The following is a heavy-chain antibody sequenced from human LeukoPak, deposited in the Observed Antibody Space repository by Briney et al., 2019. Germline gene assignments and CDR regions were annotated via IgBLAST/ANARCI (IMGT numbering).Heavy chain of an antibody. J-gene: IGHJ4*02. CDR2: VHLSGRT. Sequence: SGTLSLTCGVSGGSISSTNWWTWVRRPPGEGLEWIGEVHLSGRTNYNPSLESRVTMSVDMSENHISLKLTSVTAADTAVYYCAREGGPYRPLDYSGQGTLVTVS. V-gene: IGHV4-4*02. CDR1: GGSISSTNW. CDR3: AREGGPYRPLDY.